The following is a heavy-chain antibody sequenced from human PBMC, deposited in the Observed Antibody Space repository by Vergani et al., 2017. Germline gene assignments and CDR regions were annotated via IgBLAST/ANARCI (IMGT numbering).Heavy chain of an antibody. Sequence: EVQLVESGGGLVQPGGSLRLSCAASGFTFSSYWMHWVRQAPGKGLVWVSRINSDGSSTSYADSVKGRFTISRDNAKNTLYLQMNSLRAEDMAVYYCARVPRDSSGFFLSPFIDYWGQGPLVTVSS. V-gene: IGHV3-74*01. CDR3: ARVPRDSSGFFLSPFIDY. CDR2: INSDGSST. CDR1: GFTFSSYW. J-gene: IGHJ4*02. D-gene: IGHD3-22*01.